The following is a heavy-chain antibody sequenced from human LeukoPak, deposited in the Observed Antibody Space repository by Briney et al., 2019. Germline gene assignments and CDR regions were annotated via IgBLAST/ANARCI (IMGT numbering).Heavy chain of an antibody. CDR2: IYYSGST. D-gene: IGHD6-13*01. CDR3: ARGQPRGSWPTAKRSVTTPINWFDP. J-gene: IGHJ5*02. CDR1: GYSISSSYY. Sequence: PSETLCLTCTVSGYSISSSYYWGWIRQPPGKGLEWIGSIYYSGSTYYNPSLKSRVTISVDTSKNQFSLKLSSVTAADTAVYYCARGQPRGSWPTAKRSVTTPINWFDPWGQGTLVTVSS. V-gene: IGHV4-39*01.